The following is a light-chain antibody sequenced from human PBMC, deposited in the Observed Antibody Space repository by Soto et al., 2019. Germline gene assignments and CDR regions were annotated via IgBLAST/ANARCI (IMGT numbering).Light chain of an antibody. CDR1: QSVSSTH. Sequence: EVVLTQFPGTLSLSPGERATLPCRASQSVSSTHLAWYQQKPGQSPRLLIYSTSSRATGIPDRFSGSGSGTDFTLTISRLEPEDFAVYYCQQYGRSPNTFGQGTKLEI. J-gene: IGKJ2*01. V-gene: IGKV3-20*01. CDR2: STS. CDR3: QQYGRSPNT.